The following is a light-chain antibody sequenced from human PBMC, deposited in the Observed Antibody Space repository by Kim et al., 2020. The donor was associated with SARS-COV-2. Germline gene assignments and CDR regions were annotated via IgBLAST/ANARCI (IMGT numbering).Light chain of an antibody. J-gene: IGKJ1*01. CDR2: GAS. CDR1: QSVSSS. Sequence: SPGERATLSCRASQSVSSSLAWYQQKPGQAPRLLIYGASTRATGIPARFSGSGSGTEFTLTISSLQSEDFAVYYCQQYNNWPRRTFGQGTKVDIK. V-gene: IGKV3-15*01. CDR3: QQYNNWPRRT.